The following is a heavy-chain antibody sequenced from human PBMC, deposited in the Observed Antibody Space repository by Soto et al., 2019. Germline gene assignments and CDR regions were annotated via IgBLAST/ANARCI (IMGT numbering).Heavy chain of an antibody. J-gene: IGHJ5*02. CDR3: ARHRRGENQQALFDP. D-gene: IGHD2-2*01. CDR2: VSPYNGYT. V-gene: IGHV1-18*01. CDR1: GYTFTSYA. Sequence: QVQLLQSGGEVKEPGASVKVSCKTSGYTFTSYAISWVRQAPGQGLEWLGWVSPYNGYTSYAQRFQSRLTMATDTSTMTAYMDLRSLPSDDTAVDYCARHRRGENQQALFDPWGQGTLVSVSS.